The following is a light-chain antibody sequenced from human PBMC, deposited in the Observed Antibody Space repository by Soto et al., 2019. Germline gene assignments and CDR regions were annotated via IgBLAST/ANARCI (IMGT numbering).Light chain of an antibody. Sequence: DIQMTQSPSTLSASVGDRVTITCRASQSISYWLAWYQQKPGKAPNLLIYKASSLESGVPSRFSGSGSGTGFTRTISSLQPDDFATYYCQQYNNYWTFGQGTKVEIK. CDR2: KAS. J-gene: IGKJ1*01. CDR3: QQYNNYWT. V-gene: IGKV1-5*03. CDR1: QSISYW.